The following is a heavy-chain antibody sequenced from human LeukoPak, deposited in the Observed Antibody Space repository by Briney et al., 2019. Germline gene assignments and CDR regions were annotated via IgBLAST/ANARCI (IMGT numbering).Heavy chain of an antibody. D-gene: IGHD3-16*02. J-gene: IGHJ4*02. V-gene: IGHV3-74*01. Sequence: GGSLRLSCAASGFTFSSYAMSWVRQAPGKGLVWVSRINSDGSSTSYADSVKGRFTISRDNAKNTLYLQMNSLRAEDTAVYYCARGDPVIYDYVWGSYRPFDYWGQGTLVTVSS. CDR1: GFTFSSYA. CDR2: INSDGSST. CDR3: ARGDPVIYDYVWGSYRPFDY.